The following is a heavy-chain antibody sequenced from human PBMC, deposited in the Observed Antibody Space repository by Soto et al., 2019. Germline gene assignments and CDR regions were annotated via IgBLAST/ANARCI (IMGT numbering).Heavy chain of an antibody. CDR1: GGTFSSYA. CDR3: ARAAQRTLYGGWYYGFDY. D-gene: IGHD6-19*01. J-gene: IGHJ4*02. CDR2: IIPIFGTA. V-gene: IGHV1-69*13. Sequence: SVKVSCKASGGTFSSYAISWVRQAPGQGLEWMGGIIPIFGTANYAQKFQGRVTITADESTSTAYMELSSLRSEDTAVYYCARAAQRTLYGGWYYGFDYWGQGTLVTVS.